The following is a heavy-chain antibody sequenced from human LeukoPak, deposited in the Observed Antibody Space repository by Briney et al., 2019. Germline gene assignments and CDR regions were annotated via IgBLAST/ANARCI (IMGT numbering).Heavy chain of an antibody. CDR1: RGSFSGY. Sequence: SETLSLTCAVYRGSFSGYWSWIREPPGKGLEWIGEIHHSGSTNYSPSLKSRVTISVDTSKNQFSLNLSSVTAADTAVYYCARAQNSGYAWAAFDIWGQGTMVTVSS. CDR2: IHHSGST. CDR3: ARAQNSGYAWAAFDI. D-gene: IGHD5-12*01. V-gene: IGHV4-34*01. J-gene: IGHJ3*02.